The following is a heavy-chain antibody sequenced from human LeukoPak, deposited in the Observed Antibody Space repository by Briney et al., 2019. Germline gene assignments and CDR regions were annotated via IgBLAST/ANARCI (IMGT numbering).Heavy chain of an antibody. V-gene: IGHV1-69*05. CDR3: AREPYGSGSQPVDY. Sequence: GSSVKVSCKASGRTFSIYAISWVRQAPGQGLEWMGRIIPIFGTANYAQKFQARVRITTDESTSPANMDLSSLRCEDTAQYYCAREPYGSGSQPVDYWGRGTLVSVSS. CDR2: IIPIFGTA. J-gene: IGHJ4*02. CDR1: GRTFSIYA. D-gene: IGHD3-10*01.